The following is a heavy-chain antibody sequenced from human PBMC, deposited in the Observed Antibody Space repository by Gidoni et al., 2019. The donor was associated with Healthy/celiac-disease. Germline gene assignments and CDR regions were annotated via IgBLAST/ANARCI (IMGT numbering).Heavy chain of an antibody. CDR3: ARHIVGAMGHSYD. J-gene: IGHJ4*02. V-gene: IGHV4-39*01. CDR1: VCSISSSSYY. Sequence: QLQLQESGPGLVQPSETLSLTCTVSVCSISSSSYYWGWIRQPPGKGLEWIGSMYYSGSTYYNPSIKSRVTISVDTSKNQCSLKLSSVTAADTAVYYCARHIVGAMGHSYDWGQGTLVTVSS. CDR2: MYYSGST. D-gene: IGHD1-26*01.